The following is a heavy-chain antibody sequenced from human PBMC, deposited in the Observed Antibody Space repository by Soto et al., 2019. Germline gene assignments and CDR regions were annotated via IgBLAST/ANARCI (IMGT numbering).Heavy chain of an antibody. J-gene: IGHJ4*02. CDR2: ISGGGDTT. CDR3: AKGRGGSGSLTPRVDF. CDR1: GFTFNNYA. V-gene: IGHV3-23*01. Sequence: EVQLLESGGGLVQPGGSLRLSCAASGFTFNNYAMTWVRQAPGKGLEWVSAISGGGDTTSYADSVKGRFTVSRDGSTNPLYLQMSSLRAEDTALYYCAKGRGGSGSLTPRVDFWGQGTLVTVSS. D-gene: IGHD3-10*01.